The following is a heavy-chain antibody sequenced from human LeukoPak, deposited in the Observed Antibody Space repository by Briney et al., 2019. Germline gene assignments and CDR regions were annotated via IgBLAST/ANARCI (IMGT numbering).Heavy chain of an antibody. J-gene: IGHJ4*02. D-gene: IGHD6-19*01. CDR2: IRQDGGGN. V-gene: IGHV3-7*01. CDR1: GFTFSAYW. Sequence: GGSLRLSCAASGFTFSAYWMTWVRQAPGKGLEWVANIRQDGGGNHYGDSVKGRFTISRDNAKKSLYLQMNTVRADDTAVYYCATGYRSLFHFDYWGQGTLVTVSS. CDR3: ATGYRSLFHFDY.